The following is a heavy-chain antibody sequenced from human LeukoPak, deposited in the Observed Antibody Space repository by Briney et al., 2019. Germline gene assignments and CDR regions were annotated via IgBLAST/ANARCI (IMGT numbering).Heavy chain of an antibody. CDR1: GFTFSNAW. D-gene: IGHD3-22*01. V-gene: IGHV3-15*01. CDR2: IKTKTDGGTT. Sequence: GGSLRLSCAASGFTFSNAWMSWVRQAPGKGLEWVGRIKTKTDGGTTDYVAPVKGRFTISRDDSKNTPYLQMNSLKTEDTAVYYCTTGQGYYYDGSGPIDYWGQGTLVTVSS. J-gene: IGHJ4*02. CDR3: TTGQGYYYDGSGPIDY.